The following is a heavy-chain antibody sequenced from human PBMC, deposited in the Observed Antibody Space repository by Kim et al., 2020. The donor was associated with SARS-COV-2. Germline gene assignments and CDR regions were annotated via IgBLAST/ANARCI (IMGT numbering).Heavy chain of an antibody. Sequence: SVKVSCKASGGTFSSYAISWVRQAPGQGLEWMGGIIPIFGTANYAQKFQGRVTITADESTSTAYMELSSLRSEDTAVYYCARHHGGNPHGYYGMDVWGQGTTVTVSS. V-gene: IGHV1-69*13. CDR1: GGTFSSYA. CDR3: ARHHGGNPHGYYGMDV. CDR2: IIPIFGTA. D-gene: IGHD2-15*01. J-gene: IGHJ6*02.